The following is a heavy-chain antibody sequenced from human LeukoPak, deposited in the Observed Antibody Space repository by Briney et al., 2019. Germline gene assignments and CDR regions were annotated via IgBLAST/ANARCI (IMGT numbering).Heavy chain of an antibody. Sequence: ASVKVSCKASGVIFSSYAITWVRQAPGQGLEWMGGIIPMFGTPNYAQKFQGRVTITADESTNTAYMELSSLTYEDTAMYYCARDGDTAMVSFYDIWGQGTKVTVSS. CDR1: GVIFSSYA. CDR2: IIPMFGTP. D-gene: IGHD5-18*01. V-gene: IGHV1-69*13. CDR3: ARDGDTAMVSFYDI. J-gene: IGHJ3*02.